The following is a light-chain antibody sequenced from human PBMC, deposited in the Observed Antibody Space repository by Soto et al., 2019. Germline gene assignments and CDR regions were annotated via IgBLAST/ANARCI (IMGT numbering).Light chain of an antibody. CDR1: SSDVGGYNY. Sequence: QSALTQPPSASGSPGQSVTISCTGTSSDVGGYNYVSWYQQHPGKAPKLMIYEVNRRPSGVPDRFSGSKSGNTASLTVSGLQAEDEADYYCSSYAGNNNLVFGGGTKVTVL. CDR3: SSYAGNNNLV. CDR2: EVN. V-gene: IGLV2-8*01. J-gene: IGLJ2*01.